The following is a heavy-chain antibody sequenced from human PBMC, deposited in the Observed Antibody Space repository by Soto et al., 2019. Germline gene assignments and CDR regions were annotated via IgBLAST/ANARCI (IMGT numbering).Heavy chain of an antibody. J-gene: IGHJ6*02. CDR2: IFPIFGTA. Sequence: QVQLVQSGAEVKKPGSSVKVSCKASGGTFSSYAISWVRQAPGQGLEWMGGIFPIFGTANYAQKFQGRVTITADESTSTAYMELSSLRSEDTAVYYCARTQRATPVVVAATVNYYYGMDVWGQGTTVTVSS. D-gene: IGHD2-15*01. CDR1: GGTFSSYA. CDR3: ARTQRATPVVVAATVNYYYGMDV. V-gene: IGHV1-69*01.